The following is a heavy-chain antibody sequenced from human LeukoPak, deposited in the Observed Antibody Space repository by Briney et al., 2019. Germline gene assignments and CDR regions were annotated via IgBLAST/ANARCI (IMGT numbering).Heavy chain of an antibody. CDR3: ARGHLLSLDY. CDR1: GYTFTGYY. CDR2: VSGNNGHT. J-gene: IGHJ4*02. V-gene: IGHV1-18*04. Sequence: ASVKVSCKASGYTFTGYYMHWVRQAPGQGLEWMGWVSGNNGHTKYAQTLQGRVTMTTDTSTNTAYMELRSLRSDDTAVYYCARGHLLSLDYWGQGTLVTVSS.